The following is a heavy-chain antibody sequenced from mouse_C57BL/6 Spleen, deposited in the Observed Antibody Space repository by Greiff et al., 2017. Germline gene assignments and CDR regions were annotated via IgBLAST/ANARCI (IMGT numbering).Heavy chain of an antibody. CDR2: IYPGDGDT. CDR3: AREKGYASYYFDY. J-gene: IGHJ2*01. Sequence: QVQLQQSGPELVKPGASVKISCKASGYAFSSSWMNWVKQRPGKGLEWIGRIYPGDGDTNYNGKFKGKATLTADKSSSTAYMQLHSLTSEDSEVYFCAREKGYASYYFDYWGQGTTLTVSS. CDR1: GYAFSSSW. V-gene: IGHV1-82*01. D-gene: IGHD3-2*02.